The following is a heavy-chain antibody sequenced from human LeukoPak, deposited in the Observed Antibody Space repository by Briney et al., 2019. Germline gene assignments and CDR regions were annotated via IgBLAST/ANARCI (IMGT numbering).Heavy chain of an antibody. CDR3: ARVYCSGGSCYALGFDY. Sequence: PSETLSLTCAVSGYSISSGYYWGWIRQPPGKGLAWIGSIYHSGGTYYNPSLKSRVTISVDTSKNQFSLKLSSVTAADTAVYYCARVYCSGGSCYALGFDYWGQGTLVTVSS. CDR2: IYHSGGT. D-gene: IGHD2-15*01. CDR1: GYSISSGYY. J-gene: IGHJ4*02. V-gene: IGHV4-38-2*01.